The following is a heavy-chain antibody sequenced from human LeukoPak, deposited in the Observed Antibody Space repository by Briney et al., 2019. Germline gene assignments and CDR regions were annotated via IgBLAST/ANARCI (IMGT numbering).Heavy chain of an antibody. Sequence: GGSLRLSCAASGFTFSSYAMSWVRQAPGKGLEWVSSISSSSSYIYYADSAKGRLTISRDNAKNSLYLQMDSLRAEDTAVYYCARISGSPPDYWGQGTLVTVSS. D-gene: IGHD6-25*01. V-gene: IGHV3-21*01. CDR2: ISSSSSYI. CDR3: ARISGSPPDY. CDR1: GFTFSSYA. J-gene: IGHJ4*02.